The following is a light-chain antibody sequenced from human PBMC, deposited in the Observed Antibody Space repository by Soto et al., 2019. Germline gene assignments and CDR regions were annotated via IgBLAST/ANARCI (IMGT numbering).Light chain of an antibody. CDR1: QRITSSF. CDR3: QQYGSSPWT. V-gene: IGKV3-20*01. CDR2: GAS. Sequence: EIVMTQSPGTLSLSPGERATLSCRASQRITSSFLAWYQQKPGQAPRLLIYGASNRATGIPARFSGSGSGTDFTLTISRLEPVDFAVYFCQQYGSSPWTFGQGTKVEIK. J-gene: IGKJ1*01.